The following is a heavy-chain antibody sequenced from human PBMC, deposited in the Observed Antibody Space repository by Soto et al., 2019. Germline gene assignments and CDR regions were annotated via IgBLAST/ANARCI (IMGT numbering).Heavy chain of an antibody. CDR2: IRSRAYGATT. CDR3: SRDDLPYCTSTTCSASY. CDR1: GSTFRDYG. D-gene: IGHD2-2*01. Sequence: PGGSLRLSCTASGSTFRDYGMNWFRQAPGKGLEWVGFIRSRAYGATTEYAASVKGRFTISRDDSKSVAYLQMNSLKTEDTALYYCSRDDLPYCTSTTCSASYWGQGTLVTVSS. J-gene: IGHJ4*02. V-gene: IGHV3-49*03.